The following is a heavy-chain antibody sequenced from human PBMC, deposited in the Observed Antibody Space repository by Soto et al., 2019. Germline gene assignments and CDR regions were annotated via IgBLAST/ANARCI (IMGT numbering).Heavy chain of an antibody. CDR3: ARDLSMVRGVRALY. Sequence: GGSLRLSCAASGFTFSSYSMNWVRQAPGKGLEWVSSISSSSSYIYYADSVKGRFTISRDNAKNSLYLQMNSLRAEDTAVYYCARDLSMVRGVRALYWGQGTLVTVSS. V-gene: IGHV3-21*01. CDR1: GFTFSSYS. J-gene: IGHJ4*02. CDR2: ISSSSSYI. D-gene: IGHD3-10*01.